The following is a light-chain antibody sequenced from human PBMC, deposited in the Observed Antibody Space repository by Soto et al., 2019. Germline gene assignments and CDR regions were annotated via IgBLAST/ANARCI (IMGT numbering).Light chain of an antibody. Sequence: QTVVTQEPSFSVSPGGTVTLTCGLSSGSVSTSYYPSWYQQTPGQAPRTLISSTNTRSSGVPDRFSGSILGNKAALPITGAQADDESDYYCVLYMGSGISVFGGGTKLTVL. CDR3: VLYMGSGISV. CDR1: SGSVSTSYY. V-gene: IGLV8-61*01. CDR2: STN. J-gene: IGLJ2*01.